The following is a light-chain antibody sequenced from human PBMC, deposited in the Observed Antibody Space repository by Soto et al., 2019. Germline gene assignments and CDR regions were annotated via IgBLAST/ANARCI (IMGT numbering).Light chain of an antibody. V-gene: IGKV3-11*01. J-gene: IGKJ3*01. CDR1: QSVSSY. Sequence: EIVLTQSPATLSLSPGERATLSCRASQSVSSYLAWYQQKPGQAPRLLIYDASNRATGIPARFSGSGSETDFTLTVSSLEPEDFAVYYCQQRSNWPPSTFGPGTKVEIK. CDR2: DAS. CDR3: QQRSNWPPST.